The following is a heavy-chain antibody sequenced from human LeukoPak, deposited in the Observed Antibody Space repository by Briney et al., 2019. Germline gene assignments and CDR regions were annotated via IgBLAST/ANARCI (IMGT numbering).Heavy chain of an antibody. CDR2: IYTSGST. CDR1: GGSISSYY. V-gene: IGHV4-4*07. CDR3: ARVGVDTAMVGDAFDI. Sequence: SETLSLTCTVSGGSISSYYWSWIRQPAGKGLEWIGRIYTSGSTNYNPSLKSRVTMSVDTSKNQFSLKPSSATAADTAVYYCARVGVDTAMVGDAFDIWGQGTMVTVSS. D-gene: IGHD5-18*01. J-gene: IGHJ3*02.